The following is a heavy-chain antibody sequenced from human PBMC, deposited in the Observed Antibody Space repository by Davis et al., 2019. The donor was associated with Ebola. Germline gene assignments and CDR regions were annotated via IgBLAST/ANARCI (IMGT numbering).Heavy chain of an antibody. J-gene: IGHJ4*02. CDR1: GFTFDDYA. D-gene: IGHD3-10*01. Sequence: SLKISCAASGFTFDDYAMHWVRQAPGKGLEWVSGISWNSGSIGYADSVKGRFTISRDNSKNTLYLQMNSLRAEDTAVYYCARDGFYGSAYYWGQGTLVTVSS. V-gene: IGHV3-9*01. CDR3: ARDGFYGSAYY. CDR2: ISWNSGSI.